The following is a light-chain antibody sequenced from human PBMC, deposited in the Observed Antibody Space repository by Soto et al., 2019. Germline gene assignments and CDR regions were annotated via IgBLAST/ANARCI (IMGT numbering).Light chain of an antibody. J-gene: IGKJ5*01. CDR2: GAS. CDR3: QQYGSSGIT. CDR1: QSVSSSY. Sequence: EIVLTQSPGTLSLSPGERATLSCRPSQSVSSSYLAWYQQKPGQAHRLLIYGASSRATGIPDRFSGSGSGTDVTITLSRLEPEDGEVYDCQQYGSSGITFGQGTRLEIK. V-gene: IGKV3-20*01.